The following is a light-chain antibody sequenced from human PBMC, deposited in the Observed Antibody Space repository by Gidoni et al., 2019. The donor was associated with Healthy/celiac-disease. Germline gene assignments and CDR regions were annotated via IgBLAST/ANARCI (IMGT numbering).Light chain of an antibody. CDR1: QSSSSW. Sequence: DIQMTQSPSTLSAAVGDRVTITCRASQSSSSWLAWYQQKPGKAPKLLIYDAPSLESGVPSRFSGSGSGTEFTLTISSLQPDDFATYYCQQYNSYSGTFGQGTKVEIK. CDR2: DAP. V-gene: IGKV1-5*01. J-gene: IGKJ1*01. CDR3: QQYNSYSGT.